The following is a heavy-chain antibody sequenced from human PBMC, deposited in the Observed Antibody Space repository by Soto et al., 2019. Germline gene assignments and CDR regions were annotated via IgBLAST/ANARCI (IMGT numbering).Heavy chain of an antibody. CDR2: IYWDDDK. Sequence: QITLKESGPTLVKPTQTLTLTCTFSGFSLSSSGVGVGWIRQPPGKALEWLAVIYWDDDKRYSPSLKNRLTTTKDPSRNQVVLTMTDMDPVDTATYYCAHRLLHDPRDAFDIWGQGTMVTVSS. CDR1: GFSLSSSGVG. D-gene: IGHD1-1*01. V-gene: IGHV2-5*02. J-gene: IGHJ3*02. CDR3: AHRLLHDPRDAFDI.